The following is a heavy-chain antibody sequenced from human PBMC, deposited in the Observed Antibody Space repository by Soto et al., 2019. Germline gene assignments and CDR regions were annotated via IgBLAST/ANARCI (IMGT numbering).Heavy chain of an antibody. Sequence: PGGSLRLSCAASGFTFSSYSMNWVRQAPGKGLEWVSSISSSSSYIYYADSVKGRFTISRDNAKNSLYLQMNSLRAEDTAVYYCARALEIKWELLSTHYWGQGTLVTVSS. CDR3: ARALEIKWELLSTHY. CDR1: GFTFSSYS. D-gene: IGHD1-26*01. V-gene: IGHV3-21*01. CDR2: ISSSSSYI. J-gene: IGHJ4*02.